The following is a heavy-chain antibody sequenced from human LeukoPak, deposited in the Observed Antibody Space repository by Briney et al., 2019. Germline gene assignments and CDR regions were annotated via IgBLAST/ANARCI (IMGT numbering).Heavy chain of an antibody. Sequence: SETLSLTCAVYGGSFSGYYWSWIRQPPGKGLEWIGEINHSGSTNYNPSLKSRVAISVDTSKNQFSLKLSSVTAADTAVYYCARKGGGSSSWYAYYYYYMDVWGKGTTVTVSS. CDR3: ARKGGGSSSWYAYYYYYMDV. V-gene: IGHV4-34*01. J-gene: IGHJ6*03. CDR2: INHSGST. CDR1: GGSFSGYY. D-gene: IGHD6-13*01.